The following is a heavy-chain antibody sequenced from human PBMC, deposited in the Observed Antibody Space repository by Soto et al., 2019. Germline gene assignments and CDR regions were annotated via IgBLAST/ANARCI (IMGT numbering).Heavy chain of an antibody. V-gene: IGHV3-23*01. CDR2: ISGSGGST. D-gene: IGHD3-22*01. J-gene: IGHJ4*02. CDR1: GFTFSSYA. Sequence: GGSLRLSCAASGFTFSSYAMSWVRQAPGKGLEWVSAISGSGGSTYYADSVKGRFTISRDNSKNTLYLQMNSLRAEDTAVYYCAKDSYYYDSSGPDTFFDYWGQGTLVTVSS. CDR3: AKDSYYYDSSGPDTFFDY.